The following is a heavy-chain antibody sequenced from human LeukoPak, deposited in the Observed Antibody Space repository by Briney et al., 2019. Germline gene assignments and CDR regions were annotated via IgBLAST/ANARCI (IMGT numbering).Heavy chain of an antibody. CDR2: LYASGST. D-gene: IGHD1-26*01. Sequence: SETLSLTCTVSGGSISDYYWSWIRQPAGKGLDWIGRLYASGSTNYNPSLKSRVTMSVDTSKNQFSLKLSSVTAADTAVYYCAREGGFSGSYYVIGFTGSSTFDPWGQGTLVTVSS. CDR1: GGSISDYY. CDR3: AREGGFSGSYYVIGFTGSSTFDP. V-gene: IGHV4-4*07. J-gene: IGHJ5*02.